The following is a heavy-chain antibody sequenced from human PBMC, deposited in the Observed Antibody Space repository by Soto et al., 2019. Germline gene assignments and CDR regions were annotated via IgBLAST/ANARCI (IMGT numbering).Heavy chain of an antibody. V-gene: IGHV3-43*01. D-gene: IGHD4-17*01. CDR2: IHWDGGTT. CDR3: VKDMAYGGNSGPFDY. Sequence: GGSLRLSCAASGFTFGDYTMHWVRQVPGKGLEWISFIHWDGGTTFYLDSLKGGFTISRDNRKNTLYLQMNSLRTEDTALYYCVKDMAYGGNSGPFDYWGQGTLVTVSS. J-gene: IGHJ4*02. CDR1: GFTFGDYT.